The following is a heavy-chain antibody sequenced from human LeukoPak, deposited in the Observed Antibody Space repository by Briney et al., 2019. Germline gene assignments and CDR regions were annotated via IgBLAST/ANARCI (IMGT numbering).Heavy chain of an antibody. CDR1: GFTFSSSA. Sequence: GGSLRLSCAASGFTFSSSAMSWVRQAPGKGLEWVSAISNNGGYTYYADSVQGRFTISRDNAKNSLYLQMNSLRAEDTAVYYCARVDTAMASIDYWGQGTLVTVSS. CDR2: ISNNGGYT. J-gene: IGHJ4*02. D-gene: IGHD5-18*01. CDR3: ARVDTAMASIDY. V-gene: IGHV3-23*01.